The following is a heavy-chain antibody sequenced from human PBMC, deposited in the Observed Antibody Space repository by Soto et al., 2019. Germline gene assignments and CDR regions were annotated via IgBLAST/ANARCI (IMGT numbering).Heavy chain of an antibody. CDR3: PTSSGSVYRPFDY. CDR1: GDTFSFYT. D-gene: IGHD3-10*01. CDR2: VNPILSMS. V-gene: IGHV1-69*02. J-gene: IGHJ4*02. Sequence: QVQMVQSGAEVKKPGSSVKVSCKASGDTFSFYTINWVRQAPGLGLEWMGRVNPILSMSNYAQKFQGRATTPAPKSTSTAYMALRRLRSDDTAFYYSPTSSGSVYRPFDYWAQGALVTVSS.